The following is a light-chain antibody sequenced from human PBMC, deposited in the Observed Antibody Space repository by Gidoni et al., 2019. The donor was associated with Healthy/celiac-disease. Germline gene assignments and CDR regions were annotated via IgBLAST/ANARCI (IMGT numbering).Light chain of an antibody. CDR3: QQYNSYWT. Sequence: DIQMTQSPSTLSASVGDRVTITCRASQSISSWLAWYQQKPGKAPKLLIYKAPSLESGVPSRFSGSGSGTEFTLTISSLQPDDFATYYCQQYNSYWTFXXXTKVEIK. J-gene: IGKJ1*01. V-gene: IGKV1-5*03. CDR1: QSISSW. CDR2: KAP.